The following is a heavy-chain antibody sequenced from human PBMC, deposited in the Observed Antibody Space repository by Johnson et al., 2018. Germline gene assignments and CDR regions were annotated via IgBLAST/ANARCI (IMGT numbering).Heavy chain of an antibody. CDR3: AKDLAYCGGDCSSTAFDI. CDR1: GFTFSSYG. CDR2: ISYDGSNK. D-gene: IGHD2-21*02. V-gene: IGHV3-30*18. Sequence: QVQLVQSGGGVVQXGRSXRLXCAASGFTFSSYGMHWVRQAPGKGLEWVAVISYDGSNKYYADSVKGRFTISRDNSKNTLYLQMNSLRAEDTAVYYCAKDLAYCGGDCSSTAFDIWGQGTMVTVSS. J-gene: IGHJ3*02.